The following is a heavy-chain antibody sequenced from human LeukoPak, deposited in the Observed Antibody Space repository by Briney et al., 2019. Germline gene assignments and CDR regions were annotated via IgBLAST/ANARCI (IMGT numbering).Heavy chain of an antibody. J-gene: IGHJ3*02. Sequence: GGSLRLSCAASGFTFSNAWMSWVRQAPGKGLEWVGRIKSKTDGGTTDYAAPVKGRFTISRDDSKNTLYLQMNSLKTEDTAVYYCTTGRWRGDAFDIWGRGTMVTVSS. CDR3: TTGRWRGDAFDI. D-gene: IGHD3-10*01. CDR1: GFTFSNAW. V-gene: IGHV3-15*01. CDR2: IKSKTDGGTT.